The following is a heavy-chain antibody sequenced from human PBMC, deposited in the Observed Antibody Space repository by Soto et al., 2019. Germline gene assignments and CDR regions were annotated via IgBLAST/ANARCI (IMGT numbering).Heavy chain of an antibody. Sequence: VQLVESGGGLVQPGGSLRLSCAASGFTFHNAWMNWVRQAPGKGLEWVARIKSATNGGTIDYAAPVKGRFTISRDDSKDTLYLQMNSLRTEDTATYYCTVDDTFDYWGQGTLVNVSS. CDR1: GFTFHNAW. CDR3: TVDDTFDY. V-gene: IGHV3-15*01. J-gene: IGHJ4*02. CDR2: IKSATNGGTI.